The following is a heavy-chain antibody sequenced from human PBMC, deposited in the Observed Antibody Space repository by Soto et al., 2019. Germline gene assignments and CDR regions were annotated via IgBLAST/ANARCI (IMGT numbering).Heavy chain of an antibody. D-gene: IGHD3-10*01. Sequence: QVQLVQSGAEVRKPGASVKVSCKASGYTFTGYYMHWVRQAPGQGLEWMGWINPNFGGTHFAEKFRGRVPMTRDTSTSTVYMEVNRLKSDDPAVYFCAGGGVLIRDDGFDIWGQGTMVAVSS. CDR2: INPNFGGT. CDR3: AGGGVLIRDDGFDI. V-gene: IGHV1-2*02. CDR1: GYTFTGYY. J-gene: IGHJ3*02.